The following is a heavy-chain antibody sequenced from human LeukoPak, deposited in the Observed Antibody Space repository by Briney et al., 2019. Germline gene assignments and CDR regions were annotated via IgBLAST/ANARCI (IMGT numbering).Heavy chain of an antibody. CDR1: GFTFSSNG. Sequence: GGSLRLSCTASGFTFSSNGMYWVRQAPGKGLEWVAVISSDGSNKYYADSVKGRFTISRDNSKNTLYLQMNSLRAEDTAVYYCAKGGFWSGYYNEYYGMDVWGQGTTVTVSS. CDR3: AKGGFWSGYYNEYYGMDV. V-gene: IGHV3-30*18. J-gene: IGHJ6*02. D-gene: IGHD3-3*01. CDR2: ISSDGSNK.